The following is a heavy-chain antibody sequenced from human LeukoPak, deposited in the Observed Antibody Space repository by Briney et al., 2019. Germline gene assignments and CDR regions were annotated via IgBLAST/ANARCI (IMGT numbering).Heavy chain of an antibody. CDR2: INHSGST. V-gene: IGHV4-34*01. CDR3: ARGRALKYSYGLDYYYGMDV. D-gene: IGHD5-18*01. CDR1: GGSFSGYY. J-gene: IGHJ6*02. Sequence: SETLSLTCAVYGGSFSGYYWSWIRRPPGKGLEWIGEINHSGSTNYNPSLKSRVTISVDTSKNQFSLKLSSVTAADTAVYYCARGRALKYSYGLDYYYGMDVWGQGTTVTVSS.